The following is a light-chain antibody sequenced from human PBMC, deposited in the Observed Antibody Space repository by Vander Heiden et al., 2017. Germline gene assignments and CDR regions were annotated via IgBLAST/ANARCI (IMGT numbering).Light chain of an antibody. CDR2: DAS. J-gene: IGKJ5*01. CDR1: QEISNY. V-gene: IGKV1-33*01. Sequence: DIQMNQSPSSLSASVGDRVTITCQASQEISNYLNWYQQKPGKAPKLLIYDASNLETGVPSRFSGSGSGTDFTFTISSLQPEDIATYYCQQYDNLITFGQGTRLEIK. CDR3: QQYDNLIT.